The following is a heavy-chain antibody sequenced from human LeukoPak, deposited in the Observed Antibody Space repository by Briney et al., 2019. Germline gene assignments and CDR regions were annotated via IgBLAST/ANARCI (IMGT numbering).Heavy chain of an antibody. J-gene: IGHJ5*02. CDR2: ISAYNGNT. V-gene: IGHV1-18*01. CDR1: GYTFTSYG. Sequence: ASVKVSCKASGYTFTSYGISWVRQAPGQGLEWMGWISAYNGNTNYAQKLQGRVTMTTDTSTSTAYMELRSLRSDDTAVYYCARDPEGYCSGGSCHNNWFDPWGQGTLVTVSS. CDR3: ARDPEGYCSGGSCHNNWFDP. D-gene: IGHD2-15*01.